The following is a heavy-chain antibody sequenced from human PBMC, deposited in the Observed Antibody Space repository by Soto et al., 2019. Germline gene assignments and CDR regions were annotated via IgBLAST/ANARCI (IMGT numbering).Heavy chain of an antibody. D-gene: IGHD1-1*01. V-gene: IGHV3-15*01. CDR2: IKTKADGGTT. Sequence: PGWCLRLSGVACGLTFSNVRMSWVRQAQGKGLEWVGLIKTKADGGTTEYAAPLKGRFTISRDDSKNTLYLQMNSLKTEDTAVYYCRTKYLEWAQGT. CDR3: RTKYLE. CDR1: GLTFSNVR. J-gene: IGHJ4*02.